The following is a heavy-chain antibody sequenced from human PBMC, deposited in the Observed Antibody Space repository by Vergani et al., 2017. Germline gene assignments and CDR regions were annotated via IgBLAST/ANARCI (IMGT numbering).Heavy chain of an antibody. V-gene: IGHV3-7*01. Sequence: EVQLVESGGGLVQPGGSLRLSCASSGLTFSSYWMSWVRQAPGKGLEWVANIKQDGSEKYYVDSVKGRFSISRDNAKNSLYLQMNSLRAEDTAVYYCASSVVAAWAHWFDPWGQGTLVTVSS. CDR1: GLTFSSYW. D-gene: IGHD2-15*01. J-gene: IGHJ5*02. CDR2: IKQDGSEK. CDR3: ASSVVAAWAHWFDP.